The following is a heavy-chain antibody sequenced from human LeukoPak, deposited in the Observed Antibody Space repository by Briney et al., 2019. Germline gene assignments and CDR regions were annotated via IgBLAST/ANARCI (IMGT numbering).Heavy chain of an antibody. Sequence: SETLSLTCAVSGYSISSGYYWGWIRQPPGKGLEWIGSIYYSGSTYYNPSLKSRVTISVGTSKNQFSLKLSSVTAADTAVYYCARSGSYYVGGYGYWGQGTLVTVPS. J-gene: IGHJ4*02. V-gene: IGHV4-38-2*01. D-gene: IGHD1-26*01. CDR3: ARSGSYYVGGYGY. CDR1: GYSISSGYY. CDR2: IYYSGST.